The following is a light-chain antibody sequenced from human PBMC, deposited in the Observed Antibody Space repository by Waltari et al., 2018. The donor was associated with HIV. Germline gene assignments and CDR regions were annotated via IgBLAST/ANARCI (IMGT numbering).Light chain of an antibody. J-gene: IGLJ1*01. Sequence: QSVLTQSPSASATPGQRVTISSSGSSPNIGKTSVFWYQQLPGTAPKLLIYKNNQRPSGVPDRFSGSKSGTSASLAISGLRSDDEADYYCATWDDGLSGPVFGTGTKVTVL. CDR1: SPNIGKTS. CDR2: KNN. CDR3: ATWDDGLSGPV. V-gene: IGLV1-47*01.